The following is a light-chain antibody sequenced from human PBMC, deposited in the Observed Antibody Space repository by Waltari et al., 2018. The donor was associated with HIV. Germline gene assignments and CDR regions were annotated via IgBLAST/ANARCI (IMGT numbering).Light chain of an antibody. CDR1: GNDIGFYNR. CDR2: GVD. J-gene: IGLJ3*02. V-gene: IGLV2-14*01. Sequence: QSALTQPAVVSRSPGQPVRISCAGAGNDIGFYNRVSWYRHLPGKAPQLMTYGVDARPLGVADRFSGSKSGNTASLTISTLQPEDEADYYCSSYANSDTLVFGGGTKLTVL. CDR3: SSYANSDTLV.